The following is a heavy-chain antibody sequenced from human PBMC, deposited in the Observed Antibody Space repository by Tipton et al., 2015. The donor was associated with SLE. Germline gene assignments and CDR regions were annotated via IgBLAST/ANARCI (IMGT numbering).Heavy chain of an antibody. CDR2: VSYSGIT. CDR3: ARQRDLDAFDI. Sequence: TLSLTCSVSGGPIGNTNYYWGWIRQPPGKGLEWIGSVSYSGITNYTPSLKSRLTISMDTSKNQFSLRLRSVTAADTAVYYCARQRDLDAFDIWGQGTMVIVSS. V-gene: IGHV4-39*07. CDR1: GGPIGNTNYY. J-gene: IGHJ3*02. D-gene: IGHD6-25*01.